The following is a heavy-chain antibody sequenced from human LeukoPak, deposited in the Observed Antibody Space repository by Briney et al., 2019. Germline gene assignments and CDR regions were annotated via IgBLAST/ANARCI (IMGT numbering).Heavy chain of an antibody. CDR2: IYHSVSS. V-gene: IGHV4-38-2*01. CDR1: GSSISSGYY. CDR3: ARVPAQEYSDY. Sequence: TSETLSLTCAVSGSSISSGYYWGWIRQPPGKGLEWIGSIYHSVSSYYNPSLKSRVTISLDTSKNQFSLKLNSMTAADTAVYYCARVPAQEYSDYWAQGTLVTVSS. J-gene: IGHJ4*02.